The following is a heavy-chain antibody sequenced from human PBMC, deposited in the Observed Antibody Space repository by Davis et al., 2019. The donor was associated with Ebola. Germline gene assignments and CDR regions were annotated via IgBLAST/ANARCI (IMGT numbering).Heavy chain of an antibody. J-gene: IGHJ6*02. CDR1: GYTFTSHD. CDR2: MNPISGSG. CDR3: ARGLRYQLFPNYAMDV. Sequence: ASVKVSCKASGYTFTSHDINWVRQAPGQGLEWMGWMNPISGSGGYAKGFQGRVTLTRDTSTNTAYMELTSLGSADAATYYCARGLRYQLFPNYAMDVWGQGTTVTVSS. V-gene: IGHV1-8*01. D-gene: IGHD1-14*01.